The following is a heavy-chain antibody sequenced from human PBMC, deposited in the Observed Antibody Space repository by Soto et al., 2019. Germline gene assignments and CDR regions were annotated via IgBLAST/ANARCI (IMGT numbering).Heavy chain of an antibody. Sequence: PGGSLRLSCAASGFTVSSNYMSWVRQAPGKGLEWVATIKTDASEKKYVDSVKGRFTTSRDNAKNSLYLQMDSLRAEDTAVYYCARDSGYDSGSSVNHYLDYWGHGTLVTVSS. CDR1: GFTVSSNY. CDR2: IKTDASEK. CDR3: ARDSGYDSGSSVNHYLDY. V-gene: IGHV3-7*01. D-gene: IGHD3-10*01. J-gene: IGHJ4*01.